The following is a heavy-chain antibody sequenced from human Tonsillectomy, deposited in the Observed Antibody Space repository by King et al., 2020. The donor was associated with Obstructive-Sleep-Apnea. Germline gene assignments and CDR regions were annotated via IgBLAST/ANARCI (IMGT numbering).Heavy chain of an antibody. CDR1: GFTFSSYA. CDR3: ARDLTHYYGSETYYNAHLDY. J-gene: IGHJ4*02. CDR2: ISYDGSNK. Sequence: VQLVESGGGVVQPGRSLRLSCAASGFTFSSYAMHWVRQAPGKGLEWVAVISYDGSNKYYADSVKGRFTISRDNSKNTLYLQMNSLRAEDTAVYYCARDLTHYYGSETYYNAHLDYWGQGTLVTVSS. V-gene: IGHV3-30-3*01. D-gene: IGHD3-10*01.